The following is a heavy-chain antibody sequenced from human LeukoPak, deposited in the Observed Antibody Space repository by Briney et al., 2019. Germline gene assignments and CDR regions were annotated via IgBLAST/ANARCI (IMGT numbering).Heavy chain of an antibody. D-gene: IGHD3-22*01. CDR3: ARDYKSYYYDSSGYYYHLVDCGY. J-gene: IGHJ4*02. Sequence: GASVKVSCKASGYTFTCYGISWVRQAPGQGLEWMGWISAYNGNTNYAQKLQGRVTMSTDTSTSTAYMELRSLRSDDTAVYYCARDYKSYYYDSSGYYYHLVDCGYWGQGTLVTVSS. CDR1: GYTFTCYG. CDR2: ISAYNGNT. V-gene: IGHV1-18*01.